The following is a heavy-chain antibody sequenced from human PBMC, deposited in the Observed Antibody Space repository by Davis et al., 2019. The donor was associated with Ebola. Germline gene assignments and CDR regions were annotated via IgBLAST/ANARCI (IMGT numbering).Heavy chain of an antibody. Sequence: PSETLSLTCAASGFTFSSYGMHWVRQAPGKGLEWVAVIWYDGSNKYYADSVKGRFTISRDNSKNTLYLQMNSLRAEDTAVYYCARVGSSTSLDYWGQGTLVTVSS. J-gene: IGHJ4*02. CDR2: IWYDGSNK. CDR3: ARVGSSTSLDY. CDR1: GFTFSSYG. D-gene: IGHD2-2*01. V-gene: IGHV3-33*01.